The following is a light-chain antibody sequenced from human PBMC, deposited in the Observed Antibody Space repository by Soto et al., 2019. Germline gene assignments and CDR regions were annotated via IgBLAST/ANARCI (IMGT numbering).Light chain of an antibody. V-gene: IGLV7-46*01. J-gene: IGLJ3*02. Sequence: QAVVTQEPSLTVSPGGTVTLTCGSNTGAVTSDHYPFWFQQKPDQAPRTLIFDTTLRHSWTPARFSGSLLGGKAALTVSGAQPEDEADYYCLISLSYGGASVFGGGTKLTVL. CDR1: TGAVTSDHY. CDR2: DTT. CDR3: LISLSYGGASV.